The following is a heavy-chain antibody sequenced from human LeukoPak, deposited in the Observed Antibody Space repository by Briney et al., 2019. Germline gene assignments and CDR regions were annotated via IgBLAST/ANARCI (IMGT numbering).Heavy chain of an antibody. D-gene: IGHD6-13*01. Sequence: SETLSLTCAVYGGSFSGYYWSWIRQPPGKGLEWIGEINHSGSTNYNPSLKSRVTISIDTSKNQFSLKPSSVTAADTAVYYCARKQLVHPSRCFDYWGQGTLVTVSS. V-gene: IGHV4-34*01. J-gene: IGHJ4*02. CDR3: ARKQLVHPSRCFDY. CDR1: GGSFSGYY. CDR2: INHSGST.